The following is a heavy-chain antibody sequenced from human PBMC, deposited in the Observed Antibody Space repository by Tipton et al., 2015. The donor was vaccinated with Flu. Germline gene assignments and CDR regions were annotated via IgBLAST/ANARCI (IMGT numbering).Heavy chain of an antibody. CDR1: GGSFSGYY. D-gene: IGHD5-12*01. CDR2: INHSGST. V-gene: IGHV4-34*01. J-gene: IGHJ4*02. Sequence: LRLSCAVYGGSFSGYYWSWIRQPPGKGLEWIGEINHSGSTNYNPSLKSRVTISVDTSKNQFSLKLSSVTAADTAVYYCARARIKWLKYYFDYWGQGTLVTVSS. CDR3: ARARIKWLKYYFDY.